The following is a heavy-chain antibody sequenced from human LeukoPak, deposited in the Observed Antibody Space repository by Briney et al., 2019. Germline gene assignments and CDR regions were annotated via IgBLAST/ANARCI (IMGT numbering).Heavy chain of an antibody. CDR2: VYYTGNT. J-gene: IGHJ3*01. CDR1: GGSISSASYY. V-gene: IGHV4-39*01. CDR3: ARLRAMAGHRGGFDF. Sequence: SETLSLTCTVSGGSISSASYYWGWIRQPPGKGLEWIGTVYYTGNTYYNPSLKSRVAISVDTSKNQFSLQLTSMTAADTAVYYCARLRAMAGHRGGFDFWGRGTMVTVSS. D-gene: IGHD6-19*01.